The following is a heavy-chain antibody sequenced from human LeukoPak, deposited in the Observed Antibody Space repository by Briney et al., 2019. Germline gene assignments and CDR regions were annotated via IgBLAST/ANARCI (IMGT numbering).Heavy chain of an antibody. CDR2: ISYDGSNK. V-gene: IGHV3-30*04. J-gene: IGHJ3*02. D-gene: IGHD4-17*01. Sequence: GGSLRLSCAASGFTFSSYAMHWIRQAPGKGLEWVAVISYDGSNKYYADSVKGRFTISRDNSKNTLYLQKNSLRAEDTAVYYCARSDYGDLADAFDIWGQGTMVTVSS. CDR3: ARSDYGDLADAFDI. CDR1: GFTFSSYA.